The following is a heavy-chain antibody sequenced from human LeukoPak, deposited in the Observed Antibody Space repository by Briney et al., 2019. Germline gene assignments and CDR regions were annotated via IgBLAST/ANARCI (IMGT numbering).Heavy chain of an antibody. D-gene: IGHD6-13*01. Sequence: SETLSLTCTVSGGSISSSSYYWGWIRQPPGKGLEWIGSIYYSGSTYYNPSLKSRVTISVDTSKNQFSLKLSSVTAADTAVYYCARSGAAAGIGFVPYYMDVWGKGTTVTVSS. CDR3: ARSGAAAGIGFVPYYMDV. V-gene: IGHV4-39*01. CDR2: IYYSGST. CDR1: GGSISSSSYY. J-gene: IGHJ6*03.